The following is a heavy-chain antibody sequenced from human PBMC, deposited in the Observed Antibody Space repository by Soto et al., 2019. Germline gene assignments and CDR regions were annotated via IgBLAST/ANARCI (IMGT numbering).Heavy chain of an antibody. CDR3: AGTTSLQWYYMDV. CDR2: IYYSGST. D-gene: IGHD1-7*01. J-gene: IGHJ6*03. Sequence: SETLSLTCTVSGGSISSGGYYWSWIRQHPGKGLEWIGYIYYSGSTYYNPSLKSRVTISVDTSKNQFSLKLNSVTAADTAVYYCAGTTSLQWYYMDVWDKGTTVTVSS. V-gene: IGHV4-31*03. CDR1: GGSISSGGYY.